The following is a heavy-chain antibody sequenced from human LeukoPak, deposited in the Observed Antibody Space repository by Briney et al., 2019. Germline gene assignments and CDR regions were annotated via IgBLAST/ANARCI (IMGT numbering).Heavy chain of an antibody. V-gene: IGHV3-30*18. CDR1: GFTFSSYG. Sequence: GRSLRLSCAASGFTFSSYGMHWVRQAPGKGLEWVAVISYDGSNKYYADSVKGRFTISRDNSKNTLYLQMSSLRAEDTAVYYCAKGGVAVAGPYDYWGQGTLVTVSS. CDR2: ISYDGSNK. D-gene: IGHD6-19*01. CDR3: AKGGVAVAGPYDY. J-gene: IGHJ4*02.